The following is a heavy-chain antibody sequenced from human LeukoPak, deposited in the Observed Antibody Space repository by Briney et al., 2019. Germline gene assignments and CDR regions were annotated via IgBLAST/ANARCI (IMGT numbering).Heavy chain of an antibody. CDR2: ISSNGGST. V-gene: IGHV3-64*02. Sequence: PGGSLRLSCAASGFTFSSYAMHWVRQASGKGLEYVSGISSNGGSTYYADSVKGRFTISRDNSKNTLYLQMGSLRAEDTAVYYCARVRGTTVTLSGYYFDYWGQGTLVTVSS. CDR1: GFTFSSYA. D-gene: IGHD4-17*01. J-gene: IGHJ4*02. CDR3: ARVRGTTVTLSGYYFDY.